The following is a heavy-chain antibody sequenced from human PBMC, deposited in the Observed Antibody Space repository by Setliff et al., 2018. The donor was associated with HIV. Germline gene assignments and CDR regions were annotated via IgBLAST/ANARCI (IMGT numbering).Heavy chain of an antibody. CDR3: ATLKRATIYRDFDY. D-gene: IGHD3-16*02. Sequence: PSETLSLTCAVYGGSFSGYYWSWIRQPPGKGLEWIGEINHRGSTNCNPSLKSRVSISVDTSKNQFSLKLSSVTAADTAVYYCATLKRATIYRDFDYWGQGTLVTVSS. J-gene: IGHJ4*02. CDR2: INHRGST. CDR1: GGSFSGYY. V-gene: IGHV4-34*01.